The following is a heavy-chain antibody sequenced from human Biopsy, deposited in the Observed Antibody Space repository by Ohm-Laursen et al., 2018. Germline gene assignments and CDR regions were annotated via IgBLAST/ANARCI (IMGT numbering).Heavy chain of an antibody. CDR1: GFSVSSYG. CDR2: IRENSSHI. V-gene: IGHV3-21*01. CDR3: ARDSSRRAREGGMDV. Sequence: SLRLSCAASGFSVSSYGMNWVRQAPGKGLEWISYIRENSSHIYDADSVRGRFTVARDIAKNSLYLQLNSLRVEDTAVYCCARDSSRRAREGGMDVWGQGTTVTVSS. D-gene: IGHD6-6*01. J-gene: IGHJ6*02.